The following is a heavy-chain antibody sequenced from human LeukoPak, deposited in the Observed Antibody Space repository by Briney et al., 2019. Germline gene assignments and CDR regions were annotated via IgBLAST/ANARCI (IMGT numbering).Heavy chain of an antibody. J-gene: IGHJ4*02. V-gene: IGHV3-7*05. CDR2: IKEDGSEK. CDR3: ASQFWWAAVPGTLDY. D-gene: IGHD6-19*01. CDR1: GFTFSSYW. Sequence: GGSLRLSCTASGFTFSSYWMSWGRQAPGRGLELVANIKEDGSEKYYVDSVTGRFTISRDNAKKSLYLQMNSLRAEDTAVYYCASQFWWAAVPGTLDYWGQGTLVTVSS.